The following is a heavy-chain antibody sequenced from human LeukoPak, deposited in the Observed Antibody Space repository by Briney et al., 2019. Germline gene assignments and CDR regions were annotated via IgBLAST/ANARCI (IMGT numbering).Heavy chain of an antibody. Sequence: ASVKVSCKASGYTXSDYYMHWVRQAPGQGLEWMGWINPNSGGTNYAQKFQGRVTMTRDTSISTAYMELSRLRSDDTAVYYCARDALSYYYDSSGYGNWFDPWGQGTLVTVSS. V-gene: IGHV1-2*02. CDR2: INPNSGGT. CDR1: GYTXSDYY. J-gene: IGHJ5*02. D-gene: IGHD3-22*01. CDR3: ARDALSYYYDSSGYGNWFDP.